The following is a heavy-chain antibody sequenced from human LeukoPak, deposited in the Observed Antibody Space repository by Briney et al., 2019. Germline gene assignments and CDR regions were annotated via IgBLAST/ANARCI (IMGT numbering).Heavy chain of an antibody. CDR1: GGSISSSSYY. J-gene: IGHJ5*02. V-gene: IGHV4-39*01. CDR2: IYYSGST. D-gene: IGHD6-13*01. CDR3: ARGAGRLAAAGEGWFDP. Sequence: SETLSLTCTVSGGSISSSSYYWGWIRQPPGKGLEWIGSIYYSGSTYYSPSLKSRVTISVDTSKNQFSLKLSSVTAADTAVYYCARGAGRLAAAGEGWFDPWGQGTLVTVSS.